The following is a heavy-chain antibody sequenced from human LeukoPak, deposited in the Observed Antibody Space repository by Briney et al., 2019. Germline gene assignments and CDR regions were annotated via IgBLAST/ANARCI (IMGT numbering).Heavy chain of an antibody. Sequence: SETLPLTCAVYGGSFSGYYWSWIRQPPGKGLEWIGEINHSGSTNYNPSLKSRVTISVDTSKNQFSLKLSSVTAADTAVYYCARHKPFCSSTSCDTRAFDYWGQGTLVTVSS. CDR2: INHSGST. CDR1: GGSFSGYY. V-gene: IGHV4-34*01. J-gene: IGHJ4*02. D-gene: IGHD2-2*02. CDR3: ARHKPFCSSTSCDTRAFDY.